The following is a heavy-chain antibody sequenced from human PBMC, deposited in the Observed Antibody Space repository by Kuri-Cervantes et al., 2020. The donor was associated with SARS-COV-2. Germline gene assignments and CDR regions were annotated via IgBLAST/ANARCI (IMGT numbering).Heavy chain of an antibody. CDR3: ARYIAGTTRYYFDY. D-gene: IGHD1-14*01. CDR1: GGSVSSGSYY. CDR2: INHSGST. V-gene: IGHV4-39*07. J-gene: IGHJ4*02. Sequence: SETLSLTCTVSGGSVSSGSYYRIWIRQPPGKGLEWIGEINHSGSTNYNPSLKRRVTISVDTSKNQFSLKLNSVTAADTAVYYCARYIAGTTRYYFDYWGQGTLVTVSS.